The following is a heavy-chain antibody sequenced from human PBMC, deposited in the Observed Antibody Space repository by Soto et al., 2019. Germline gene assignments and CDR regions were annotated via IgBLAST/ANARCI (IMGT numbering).Heavy chain of an antibody. D-gene: IGHD5-12*01. CDR1: GGSISSVNYY. Sequence: SETLSLTCTVSGGSISSVNYYCSWIRQHPGKGLEWIGYIYHSGSTYYNPSLKSRVSISVDRSKNQFSLKLVSVTAADTAVYYCARTYSAYDKGYWFDPWGQGTLVTVSS. CDR2: IYHSGST. V-gene: IGHV4-31*03. CDR3: ARTYSAYDKGYWFDP. J-gene: IGHJ5*02.